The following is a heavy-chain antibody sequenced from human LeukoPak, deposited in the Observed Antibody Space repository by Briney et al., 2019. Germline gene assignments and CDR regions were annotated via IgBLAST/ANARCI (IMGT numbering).Heavy chain of an antibody. CDR2: IKQDGSEK. D-gene: IGHD6-19*01. CDR3: ARGFRGWYAEGFDY. V-gene: IGHV3-7*01. Sequence: HPGGSLRLSCAASGFTFSSYWMSWVRQAPGKGLEWVANIKQDGSEKYYVDSVKGRFTISRDNAKYSLYLQMNSLRAEDTAAYYCARGFRGWYAEGFDYWGQGTLVTVSS. J-gene: IGHJ4*02. CDR1: GFTFSSYW.